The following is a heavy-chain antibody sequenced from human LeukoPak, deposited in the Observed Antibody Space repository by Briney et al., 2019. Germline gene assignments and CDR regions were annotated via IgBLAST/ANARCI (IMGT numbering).Heavy chain of an antibody. CDR3: ASGRETSNYYDSSGYYYYYYGMDV. V-gene: IGHV4-38-2*02. CDR1: GYSISSGYY. J-gene: IGHJ6*02. D-gene: IGHD3-22*01. Sequence: KTSETLSLTCTVSGYSISSGYYWGWIRPPPGKGLEWIGSIYHSGSTYYNPSLKGRVTISVDTSKNQFSLKLSSVTAADTAVYYCASGRETSNYYDSSGYYYYYYGMDVWGQGTTVTVSS. CDR2: IYHSGST.